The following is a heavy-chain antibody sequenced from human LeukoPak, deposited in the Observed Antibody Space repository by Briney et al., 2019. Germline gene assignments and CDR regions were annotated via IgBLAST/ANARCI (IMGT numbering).Heavy chain of an antibody. D-gene: IGHD3-22*01. CDR3: ASATSGYYSPYEY. J-gene: IGHJ4*02. CDR1: GFTFSSYW. V-gene: IGHV3-74*01. Sequence: PGGSLRLSCAASGFTFSSYWVHWVRQAPGRGLVWVSRIKSDGSTTSYADSVKGRFTISRDNAKNTLYLQVNSLRAEDTAVYYCASATSGYYSPYEYWGQGTLVTVSS. CDR2: IKSDGSTT.